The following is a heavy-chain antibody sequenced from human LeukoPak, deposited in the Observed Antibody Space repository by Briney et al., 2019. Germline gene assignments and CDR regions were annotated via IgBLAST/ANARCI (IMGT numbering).Heavy chain of an antibody. CDR2: IKSETYGGTT. J-gene: IGHJ4*02. Sequence: PGGSLRLACAASGFTFTNAWMSWVRQAPGKGLEWVGRIKSETYGGTTDYAAPAKGRFTISRDDSKNTLYLQMNSLKTEDTAVYYCTTETMTTVTTQDYWGQGTLVTVSS. CDR3: TTETMTTVTTQDY. V-gene: IGHV3-15*01. CDR1: GFTFTNAW. D-gene: IGHD4-17*01.